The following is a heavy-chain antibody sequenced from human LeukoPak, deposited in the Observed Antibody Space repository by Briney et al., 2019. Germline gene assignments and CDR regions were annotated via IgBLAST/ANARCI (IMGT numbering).Heavy chain of an antibody. J-gene: IGHJ5*02. CDR1: GFTFDDYG. D-gene: IGHD3-10*01. Sequence: RSGGSLRLSCAASGFTFDDYGMSWVRQAPGKGLEWVSGINWNGGSTGYADSVKGRFTISRDNAKNSLYLQMNSLRAEDTAVYYCAKGAKTYYYGSGSYRRDNWFDPWGQGTLVTVSS. V-gene: IGHV3-20*04. CDR3: AKGAKTYYYGSGSYRRDNWFDP. CDR2: INWNGGST.